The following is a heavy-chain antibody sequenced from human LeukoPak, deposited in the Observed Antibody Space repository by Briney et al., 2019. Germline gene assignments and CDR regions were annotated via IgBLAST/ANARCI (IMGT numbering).Heavy chain of an antibody. Sequence: ASVKVSCKASGYTFTSYKIHWVRQAPGQGLEWMAIINPTGGSTTYAQKFQGRVTVTRDTSTRTVYMEMSSLRSEDTAVYYCSRDDTGTTGMTWGQGTLVTVSS. CDR3: SRDDTGTTGMT. CDR1: GYTFTSYK. CDR2: INPTGGST. V-gene: IGHV1-46*01. D-gene: IGHD1-1*01. J-gene: IGHJ4*02.